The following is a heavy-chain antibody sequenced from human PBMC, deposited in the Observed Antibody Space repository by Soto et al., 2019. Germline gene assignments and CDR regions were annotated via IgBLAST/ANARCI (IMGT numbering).Heavy chain of an antibody. CDR3: AREGAMVMDAGYYYGMDV. D-gene: IGHD5-18*01. CDR2: IYYSGST. CDR1: GGSISSGDYY. J-gene: IGHJ6*02. Sequence: SETLSLTATVSGGSISSGDYYWSWIRQPPGKGLEWSGYIYYSGSTYYNPSLKSRVTISVDTSKNQFSLKLSSVTAADTAVYYCAREGAMVMDAGYYYGMDVWGQGTTVTVSS. V-gene: IGHV4-30-4*01.